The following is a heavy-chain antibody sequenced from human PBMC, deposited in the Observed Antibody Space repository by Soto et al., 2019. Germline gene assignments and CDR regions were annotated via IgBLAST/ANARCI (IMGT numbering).Heavy chain of an antibody. D-gene: IGHD6-19*01. CDR2: INAGNGNT. CDR3: ARAGVSAVAGTCFDY. CDR1: GYTFSIYA. V-gene: IGHV1-3*01. Sequence: ASVNVSWKAAGYTFSIYAMHWGRQAPGQRLEWMGWINAGNGNTKYSQKFQGRATITRDTSASTAYMELSSLRSEDTAVYYCARAGVSAVAGTCFDYWGQGTLVTVSS. J-gene: IGHJ4*02.